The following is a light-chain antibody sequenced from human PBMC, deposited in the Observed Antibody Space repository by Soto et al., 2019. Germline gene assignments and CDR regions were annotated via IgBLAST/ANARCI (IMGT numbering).Light chain of an antibody. CDR1: QGIINY. Sequence: IQLTQSPSSLSASVGDRVTITCRASQGIINYLAWYQQKPGKAPKLLIYGASTLQSGVPSRFGGSGSGTDFTLTVSSLQPEYFATYYCQQLFMSPPTFGPGTNLDIK. V-gene: IGKV1-9*01. CDR3: QQLFMSPPT. J-gene: IGKJ3*01. CDR2: GAS.